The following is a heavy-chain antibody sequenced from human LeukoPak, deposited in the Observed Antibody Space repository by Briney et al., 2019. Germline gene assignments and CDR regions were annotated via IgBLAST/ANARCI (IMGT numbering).Heavy chain of an antibody. V-gene: IGHV3-74*01. CDR2: INTDGSST. CDR3: ARGGSSSPYFDY. Sequence: GGSLRLSCAASGFTFSSYWMHWVRQAPGKGLVWVSRINTDGSSTTYADSVKGRFTISRDNAKNSLYLQMNSLRAEDTAVYYCARGGSSSPYFDYWGQGTLVTVSS. CDR1: GFTFSSYW. J-gene: IGHJ4*02. D-gene: IGHD6-6*01.